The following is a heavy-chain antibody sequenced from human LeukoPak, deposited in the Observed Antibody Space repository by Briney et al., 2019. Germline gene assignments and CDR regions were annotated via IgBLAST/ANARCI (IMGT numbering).Heavy chain of an antibody. D-gene: IGHD4-17*01. J-gene: IGHJ3*01. CDR1: GFTFTNYA. CDR3: GRDPNGDYVGAFEF. V-gene: IGHV3-23*01. CDR2: ITGSGGVT. Sequence: GESLRLSCEASGFTFTNYAMTWVRQAPGKGLEWVSSITGSGGVTSYADSVKGRFTTTRDNSKDTLYLQMNSLRAGDAAVYYCGRDPNGDYVGAFEFWGQGTLVTVSS.